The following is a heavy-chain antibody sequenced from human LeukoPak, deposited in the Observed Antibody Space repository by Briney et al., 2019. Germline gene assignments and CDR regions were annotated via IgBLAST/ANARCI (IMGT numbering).Heavy chain of an antibody. CDR2: INPSGGST. D-gene: IGHD5-18*01. CDR1: GYTFTGYY. J-gene: IGHJ6*02. V-gene: IGHV1-46*01. CDR3: VRIPLDGYSYGVNYYYGMDV. Sequence: ASVKVSCKASGYTFTGYYMHWVRQAPGQGLEWMGIINPSGGSTSYAQKFQGRVTMTRDTSTSTVYMELSSLRSEDTAVYYCVRIPLDGYSYGVNYYYGMDVWGQGTTVTVSS.